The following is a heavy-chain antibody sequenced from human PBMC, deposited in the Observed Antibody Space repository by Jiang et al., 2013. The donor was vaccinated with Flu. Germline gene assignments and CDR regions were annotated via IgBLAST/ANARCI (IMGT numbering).Heavy chain of an antibody. J-gene: IGHJ5*02. CDR1: GGSISNYY. D-gene: IGHD4-17*01. V-gene: IGHV4-59*08. CDR3: ARLYGDPWT. CDR2: LFQWEH. Sequence: GLVKPSETLSLTCTVSGGSISNYYWSWIRQPQGGTGVDWICLFQWEHQLQPRLKSRVTISGVDTSKNQFSLKLSSVTAADTAVYYCARLYGDPWTWGQGTLVTVSS.